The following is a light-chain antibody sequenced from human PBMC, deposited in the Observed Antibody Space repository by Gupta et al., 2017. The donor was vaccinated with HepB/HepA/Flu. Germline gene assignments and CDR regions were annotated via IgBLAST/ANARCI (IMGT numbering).Light chain of an antibody. CDR2: DAS. J-gene: IGKJ5*01. Sequence: IVLTQSPSTLSLSLGERATLSCRASQSVGSYLAWYQQKPGQAPRLLINDASNRATGIPARFSGSGSGTDFTPTINSLEPEDFAIYYCQHRSEWPIAFGQGTRVEIK. CDR3: QHRSEWPIA. CDR1: QSVGSY. V-gene: IGKV3-11*01.